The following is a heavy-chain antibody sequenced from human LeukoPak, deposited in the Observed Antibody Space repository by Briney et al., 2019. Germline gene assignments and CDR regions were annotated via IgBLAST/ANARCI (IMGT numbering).Heavy chain of an antibody. Sequence: GGSLRLSCAASGFTFDDYAMHWVRQAPGKGLEWVSGISWNSGSIGYADSVKGRFTISRDNAKNSLYLQMNSLRAEDTALYYCATEPPAAGLDYWGQGTLVTASS. D-gene: IGHD6-13*01. CDR2: ISWNSGSI. J-gene: IGHJ4*02. CDR1: GFTFDDYA. V-gene: IGHV3-9*01. CDR3: ATEPPAAGLDY.